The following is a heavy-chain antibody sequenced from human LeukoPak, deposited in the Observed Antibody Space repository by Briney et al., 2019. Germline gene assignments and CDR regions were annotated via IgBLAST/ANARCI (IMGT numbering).Heavy chain of an antibody. Sequence: ASETLSLTCTVSGGSINSYYWSWIRQPPGKGLEWIGYISYSGNTNYNPSLEGRLTISVDTSKNQFSLKLSSVTAADPAVYYCARWLGFAYYFDYWGQGTLVTVSS. J-gene: IGHJ4*02. V-gene: IGHV4-59*08. CDR2: ISYSGNT. CDR1: GGSINSYY. D-gene: IGHD5-12*01. CDR3: ARWLGFAYYFDY.